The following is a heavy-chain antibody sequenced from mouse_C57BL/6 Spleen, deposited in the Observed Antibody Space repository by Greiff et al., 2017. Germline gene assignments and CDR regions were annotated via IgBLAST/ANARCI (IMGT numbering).Heavy chain of an antibody. Sequence: DVQLQESGPGLVKPSQSLSLTCSVTGYSITSGYYWNWIRQFPGNKLEWMGYISYAGSNNYNPSLKNRISITRDTSKNQFFLKLNTVTTEDTATYYCARVLGTAWFAYWGQGTLVTVSA. CDR2: ISYAGSN. D-gene: IGHD4-1*01. CDR1: GYSITSGYY. V-gene: IGHV3-6*01. CDR3: ARVLGTAWFAY. J-gene: IGHJ3*01.